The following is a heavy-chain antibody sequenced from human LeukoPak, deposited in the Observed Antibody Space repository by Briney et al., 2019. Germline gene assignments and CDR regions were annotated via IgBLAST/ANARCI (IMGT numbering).Heavy chain of an antibody. CDR3: AREAKVDYYDSSGYYFVWSYFDY. CDR1: GDSVSSNSAA. D-gene: IGHD3-22*01. Sequence: SQTLSLTCAISGDSVSSNSAAWNWIRQSPSRGLEWLGRTYYRSKWYNDYAVSVKNRITINPDTSKNQFSLQLNSVTPEDTAVYYCAREAKVDYYDSSGYYFVWSYFDYWGQGTLVTVSS. CDR2: TYYRSKWYN. V-gene: IGHV6-1*01. J-gene: IGHJ4*02.